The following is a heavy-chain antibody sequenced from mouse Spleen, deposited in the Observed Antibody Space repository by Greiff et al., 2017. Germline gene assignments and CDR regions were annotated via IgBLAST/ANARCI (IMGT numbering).Heavy chain of an antibody. CDR1: GFNIKDYY. CDR2: IDPEDGDT. CDR3: TTSIYYYDGSYVAWFAY. V-gene: IGHV14-1*01. Sequence: VQLQQSGAELVRPGASVKLSCTASGFNIKDYYMHWVKQRPEQGLEWIGRIDPEDGDTEYAPKFQGKATMTADTSSNTAYLQLSSLTSEDTAVYYCTTSIYYYDGSYVAWFAYWGQGTLVTVSA. J-gene: IGHJ3*01. D-gene: IGHD1-1*01.